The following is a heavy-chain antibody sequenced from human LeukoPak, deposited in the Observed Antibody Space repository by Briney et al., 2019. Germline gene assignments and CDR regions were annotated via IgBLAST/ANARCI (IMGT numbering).Heavy chain of an antibody. D-gene: IGHD3-3*01. CDR1: GGSISSGSYY. V-gene: IGHV4-61*01. CDR3: ARIITIFGVVISSYYYMDV. J-gene: IGHJ6*03. Sequence: SETLSLTCTVSGGSISSGSYYWSWIRQPPGKGLEWIGYIYYSGSTNYNPSLKSRVTISVDTSKNQFSLKLSSVTAADTAVYYCARIITIFGVVISSYYYMDVWGKGTTVTVSS. CDR2: IYYSGST.